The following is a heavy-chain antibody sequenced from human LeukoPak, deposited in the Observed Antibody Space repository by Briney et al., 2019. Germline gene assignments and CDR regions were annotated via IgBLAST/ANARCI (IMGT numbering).Heavy chain of an antibody. D-gene: IGHD4-17*01. Sequence: PGGSLRLSCVASGFTVRSNYMNWVRQAPGKGLEWVSVIYSAGNTNYADSVKGRFTISRDNSRNTLYLQMNSLRAEDTAVYYCARAPDYGDYVAWYYYGMDVWGQGTTVTVSS. CDR2: IYSAGNT. CDR1: GFTVRSNY. J-gene: IGHJ6*02. CDR3: ARAPDYGDYVAWYYYGMDV. V-gene: IGHV3-53*01.